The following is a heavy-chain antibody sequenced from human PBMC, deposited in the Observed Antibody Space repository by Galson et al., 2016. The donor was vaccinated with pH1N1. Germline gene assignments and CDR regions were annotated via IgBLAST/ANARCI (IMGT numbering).Heavy chain of an antibody. J-gene: IGHJ4*02. V-gene: IGHV3-74*01. Sequence: SLRLSCAASGFTFSSYWMHWVRQAPGKGLVWVSRINGDGSSTSCADSVKGRFTISRDNAKNTLYLQMHSLRAEDTAVYYCARNFGLSGSGRHFDFWGQGTLVTVSS. CDR1: GFTFSSYW. CDR3: ARNFGLSGSGRHFDF. D-gene: IGHD3-16*01. CDR2: INGDGSST.